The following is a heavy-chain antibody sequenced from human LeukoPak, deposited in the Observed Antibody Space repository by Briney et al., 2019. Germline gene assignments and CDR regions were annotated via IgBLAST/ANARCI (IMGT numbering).Heavy chain of an antibody. CDR1: GFTFSSFW. J-gene: IGHJ4*02. CDR2: INSDGSST. V-gene: IGHV3-74*01. D-gene: IGHD3-10*01. Sequence: GGSLSLSCAASGFTFSSFWMYWVRQAPGKGLVWVSRINSDGSSTNYADSVKGRFTISRDNDKNTLYLQMNSLRAEDTAVYYCARGGIRFIDYWGQGTLVTVSS. CDR3: ARGGIRFIDY.